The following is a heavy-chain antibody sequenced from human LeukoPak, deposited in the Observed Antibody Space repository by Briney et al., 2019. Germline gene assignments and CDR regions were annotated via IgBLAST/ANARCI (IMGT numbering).Heavy chain of an antibody. D-gene: IGHD3-22*01. V-gene: IGHV1-18*01. J-gene: IGHJ4*02. Sequence: ASVKVSCKASGYTFTSYGISWMRQAPGQGLEWMGWISAYNGNTNYAHSLQGRVTMTTDTSTTTAYMELRSLRSDDTAVYYCARDHYYDSSGYYGRDYWGQGTLVTVSS. CDR2: ISAYNGNT. CDR3: ARDHYYDSSGYYGRDY. CDR1: GYTFTSYG.